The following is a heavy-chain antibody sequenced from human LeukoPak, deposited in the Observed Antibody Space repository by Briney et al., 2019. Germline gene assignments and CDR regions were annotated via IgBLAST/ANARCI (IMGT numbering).Heavy chain of an antibody. Sequence: SVKVSCKASGGTFSSYAISWVRQAPGQGLEWMGRIIPIFGTANYAQKFQGRVTITADKSTGTAYMELSSLRSEDTAVYYCARDIQNYYGSGSYYGLFDYWGQGTLVTVSS. CDR1: GGTFSSYA. V-gene: IGHV1-69*06. CDR3: ARDIQNYYGSGSYYGLFDY. D-gene: IGHD3-10*01. CDR2: IIPIFGTA. J-gene: IGHJ4*02.